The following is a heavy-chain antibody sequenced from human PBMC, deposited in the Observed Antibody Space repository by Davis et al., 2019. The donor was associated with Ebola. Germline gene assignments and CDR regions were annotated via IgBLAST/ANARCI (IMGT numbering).Heavy chain of an antibody. CDR1: GFSFSSYW. D-gene: IGHD2-21*01. CDR3: VRDCGAICSYYYAMDV. Sequence: HTGGSLRLSCAASGFSFSSYWMHWVRHAPGKGLVWVSRINSDGTGTNYAESVKGRFTISRDNAKSTLYLQMNSLRAEDTAVYYCVRDCGAICSYYYAMDVWGQGATVTVSS. CDR2: INSDGTGT. J-gene: IGHJ6*02. V-gene: IGHV3-74*01.